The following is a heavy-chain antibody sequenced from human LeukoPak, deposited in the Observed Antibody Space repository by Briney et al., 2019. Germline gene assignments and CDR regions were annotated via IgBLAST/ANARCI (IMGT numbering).Heavy chain of an antibody. J-gene: IGHJ6*03. CDR1: GGSISSGGYY. Sequence: SETLSLTCTVSGGSISSGGYYWSWIRQPPGKGLEWIGYIYHSGSTYYNPSLKSRATISVDRSKNQFSLKLSSVTAADTAVYYCARVGSSSWYVTRNYYYYMDVWGKGTTVTVSS. CDR3: ARVGSSSWYVTRNYYYYMDV. V-gene: IGHV4-30-2*01. D-gene: IGHD6-13*01. CDR2: IYHSGST.